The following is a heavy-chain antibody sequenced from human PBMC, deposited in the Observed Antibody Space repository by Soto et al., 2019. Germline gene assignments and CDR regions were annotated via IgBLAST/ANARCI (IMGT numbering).Heavy chain of an antibody. Sequence: TLSLTCAISGDSVSSNTAAWNWIRQSPSRGLEWLGRTYYRSKWYNDYAVSVKSRITINPDTSKNQFSLHLNSVTPEDTALYYCVRDVGFDFDSWGQRTLVTVSS. CDR2: TYYRSKWYN. V-gene: IGHV6-1*01. J-gene: IGHJ4*02. CDR1: GDSVSSNTAA. CDR3: VRDVGFDFDS. D-gene: IGHD1-26*01.